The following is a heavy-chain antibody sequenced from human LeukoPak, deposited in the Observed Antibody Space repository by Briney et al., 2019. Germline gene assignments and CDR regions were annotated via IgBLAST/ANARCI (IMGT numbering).Heavy chain of an antibody. Sequence: GGFLRLSCAGSGFIFRDYWLTWVRQAPGKGLQWVANINPDGSDKNYVDSLKGRFTIFRDNAKNLLFLQMNSLRVEDTAVYYCAGPPQAGPFDYWGQGTLVTVSS. CDR1: GFIFRDYW. V-gene: IGHV3-7*01. D-gene: IGHD6-19*01. J-gene: IGHJ4*02. CDR3: AGPPQAGPFDY. CDR2: INPDGSDK.